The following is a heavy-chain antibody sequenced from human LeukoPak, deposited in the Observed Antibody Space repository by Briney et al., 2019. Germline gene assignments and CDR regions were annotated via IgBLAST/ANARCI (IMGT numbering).Heavy chain of an antibody. Sequence: GSLRLSCAASGFTFNNYAMTWVRQAPGKGLEWVSTIIGSGGSTDYADSVKGRFTISRDNSKDTLFLQMDSLRVEDTAVYYCAMLQYYYDSSESGVFDYWGQGTLVTVSS. CDR2: IIGSGGST. J-gene: IGHJ4*02. D-gene: IGHD3-22*01. V-gene: IGHV3-23*01. CDR1: GFTFNNYA. CDR3: AMLQYYYDSSESGVFDY.